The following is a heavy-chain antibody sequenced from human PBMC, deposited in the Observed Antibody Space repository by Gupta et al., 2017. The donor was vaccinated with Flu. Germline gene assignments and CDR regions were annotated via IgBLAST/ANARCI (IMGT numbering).Heavy chain of an antibody. CDR3: MRGSGSAGRDWFDP. CDR1: GYTFIDHD. J-gene: IGHJ5*02. CDR2: MNSKTGKT. D-gene: IGHD1-26*01. V-gene: IGHV1-8*01. Sequence: QAQLVQSGAEVKKPGASVKVSCKASGYTFIDHDTDWVRQAPGQGLEWMGWMNSKTGKTGYAQKFQGRVTMTRDTSISTAYMELSSLRSEDTAVYYGMRGSGSAGRDWFDPWGQGTLVTVSS.